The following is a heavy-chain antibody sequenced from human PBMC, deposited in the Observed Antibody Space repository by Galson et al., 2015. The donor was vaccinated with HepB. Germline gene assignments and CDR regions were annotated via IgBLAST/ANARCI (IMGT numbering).Heavy chain of an antibody. D-gene: IGHD4-23*01. CDR1: GGTFSSYA. CDR2: IIPIFGTA. J-gene: IGHJ4*02. Sequence: SVKVSCKASGGTFSSYAISWVRQAPGQGLEWMGGIIPIFGTANYAQKFQGRVTITADESTSTAYMELSSLRSEDTAVYYCARALVFDYGGNSAFDYWGQGTLVTVSS. CDR3: ARALVFDYGGNSAFDY. V-gene: IGHV1-69*13.